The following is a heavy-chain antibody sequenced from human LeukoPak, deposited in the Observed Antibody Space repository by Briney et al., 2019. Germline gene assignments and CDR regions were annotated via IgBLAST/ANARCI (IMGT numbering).Heavy chain of an antibody. Sequence: GGSLRLSCVASGFTFGKYWMSWVRQAPGKGLEWVANIKQDGSEKYYVDSVKGRFTISRDNAKNSLYLQMNSLRAEGTAVYYCARGTRKPRITIFGVVTYGMDVWGQGTTVTVSS. J-gene: IGHJ6*02. V-gene: IGHV3-7*03. CDR3: ARGTRKPRITIFGVVTYGMDV. CDR2: IKQDGSEK. D-gene: IGHD3-3*01. CDR1: GFTFGKYW.